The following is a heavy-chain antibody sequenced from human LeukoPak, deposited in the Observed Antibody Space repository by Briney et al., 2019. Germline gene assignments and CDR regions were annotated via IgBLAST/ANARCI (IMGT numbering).Heavy chain of an antibody. D-gene: IGHD3-10*01. Sequence: PSETLSLTCNVSGDAVINNHYYWGWIRQSPGKGLEWIANIFYSGALFSRGDTYYNPSLKSRVTISVDTSKNQFSLKLSSVTAADTAVYYCARDKGIGSVKVRGVIIPFDYWGQGTLVTVSS. V-gene: IGHV4-39*07. J-gene: IGHJ4*02. CDR1: GDAVINNHYY. CDR2: IFYSGALFSRGDT. CDR3: ARDKGIGSVKVRGVIIPFDY.